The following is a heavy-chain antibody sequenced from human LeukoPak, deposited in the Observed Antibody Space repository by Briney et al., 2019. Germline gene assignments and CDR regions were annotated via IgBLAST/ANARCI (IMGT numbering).Heavy chain of an antibody. CDR2: MNPNSGNT. D-gene: IGHD4-17*01. Sequence: ASVKVSCKASGYTFTSYDINWVRQATGQGLEWMGWMNPNSGNTGYAQKFQGRVTMTRNTSISTAYMELSSLRSEDTAVYYCATPSGDTPGSIGDHWGQGTLVTVSS. CDR1: GYTFTSYD. V-gene: IGHV1-8*02. CDR3: ATPSGDTPGSIGDH. J-gene: IGHJ5*02.